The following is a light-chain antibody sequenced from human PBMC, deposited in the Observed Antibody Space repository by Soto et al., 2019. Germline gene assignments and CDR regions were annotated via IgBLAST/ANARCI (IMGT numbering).Light chain of an antibody. Sequence: DIQMTQSPSTLSASVGDRVTITCRASQSINIWLAWYQQKPGKAPKVLIYDASSLKRGVPSRFSGSGSGKKFTLTISSLQPDVFATYYCQQYKSYSWPSVHGTKVDIX. V-gene: IGKV1-5*01. CDR3: QQYKSYSWP. J-gene: IGKJ1*01. CDR2: DAS. CDR1: QSINIW.